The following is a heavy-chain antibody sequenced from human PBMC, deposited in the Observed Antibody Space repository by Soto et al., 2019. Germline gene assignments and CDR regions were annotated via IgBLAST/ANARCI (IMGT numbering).Heavy chain of an antibody. D-gene: IGHD3-10*02. J-gene: IGHJ4*02. CDR3: ARDYVVIPPRVIDY. Sequence: PGGSLRLSCAASGFTFSSYGMHWVRQAPGKGLEWVAVIWYDGSKKYYADSVKGRFTISRDNSKNTLYLQMNSLRAEDTAVYYYARDYVVIPPRVIDYWGQGT. CDR2: IWYDGSKK. CDR1: GFTFSSYG. V-gene: IGHV3-33*01.